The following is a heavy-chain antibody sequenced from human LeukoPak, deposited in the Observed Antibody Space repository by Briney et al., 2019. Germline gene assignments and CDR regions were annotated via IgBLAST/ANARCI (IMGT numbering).Heavy chain of an antibody. CDR1: GFTFNTFA. V-gene: IGHV3-30-3*01. D-gene: IGHD3-22*01. CDR3: ARDVTTSGATGDY. CDR2: VSFDGANT. Sequence: GGSLRLSCAASGFTFNTFAMYWVRQAPGKGLEWVAVVSFDGANTYYADSVKGRFTISRDNSKNTLFLQMDSLRTEDTAVYYCARDVTTSGATGDYWGQGTLVTVSS. J-gene: IGHJ4*02.